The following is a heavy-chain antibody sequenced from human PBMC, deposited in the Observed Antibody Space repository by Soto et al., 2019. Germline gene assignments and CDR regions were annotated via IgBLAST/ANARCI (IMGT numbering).Heavy chain of an antibody. D-gene: IGHD3-22*01. Sequence: GGSLRLSCAASGFTFSSYWMHWVRQAPGKGLVYVSRINSDESSTNYANSVKGRFTISRDNAKNTLYLQMGSLRAEDMAVYYCARFSGYYSDYWGQGTLVTVSS. CDR3: ARFSGYYSDY. V-gene: IGHV3-74*01. CDR2: INSDESST. J-gene: IGHJ4*02. CDR1: GFTFSSYW.